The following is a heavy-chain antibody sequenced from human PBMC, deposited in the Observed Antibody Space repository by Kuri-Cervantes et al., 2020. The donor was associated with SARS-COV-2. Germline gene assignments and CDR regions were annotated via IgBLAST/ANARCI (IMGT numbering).Heavy chain of an antibody. CDR3: ARSFMVASYFDY. CDR2: IYYSGST. D-gene: IGHD5-12*01. Sequence: GSLRLSCAASGFTFSSYAMSWVRQAPGKGLEWIGYIYYSGSTNYNPSLKSRVTISVDTSKNQFSLKLSSMTAADTAVYYCARSFMVASYFDYWGQGILVTVSS. V-gene: IGHV4-59*08. CDR1: GFTFSSYA. J-gene: IGHJ4*02.